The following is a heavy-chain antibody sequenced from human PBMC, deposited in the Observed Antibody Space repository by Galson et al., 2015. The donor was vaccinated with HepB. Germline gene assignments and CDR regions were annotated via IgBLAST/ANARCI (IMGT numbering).Heavy chain of an antibody. CDR2: IYSGGRK. D-gene: IGHD1-20*01. Sequence: SLRLSCAASGFPVSSYYMSWVRQAPGKGLEWVSLIYSGGRKEYAEPVKGRITISKKKSKKTLYLKMNSPRAEDTAVYYCARQAITGTDSFDIWGRGTVVTVSS. CDR1: GFPVSSYY. CDR3: ARQAITGTDSFDI. V-gene: IGHV3-53*01. J-gene: IGHJ3*02.